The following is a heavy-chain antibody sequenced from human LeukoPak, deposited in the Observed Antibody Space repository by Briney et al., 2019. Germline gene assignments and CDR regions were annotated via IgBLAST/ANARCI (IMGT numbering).Heavy chain of an antibody. CDR2: INHSGST. V-gene: IGHV4-34*01. D-gene: IGHD3-16*02. J-gene: IGHJ4*02. CDR3: ARTSSRALRLGELSLHFDY. CDR1: GESFSGYY. Sequence: SETLSLTCAVYGESFSGYYWSWIRQPPGKGLEWIGEINHSGSTNYNPSLKSRVTISVDTSKNQFSLKLSSVTAADTAVYYCARTSSRALRLGELSLHFDYWGQGTLVTVSS.